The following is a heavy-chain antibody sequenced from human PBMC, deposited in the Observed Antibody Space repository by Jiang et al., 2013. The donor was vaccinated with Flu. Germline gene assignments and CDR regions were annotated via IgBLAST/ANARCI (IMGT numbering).Heavy chain of an antibody. Sequence: TLTLTCTFSGFSLITSAVGVGWIRQPPGKALEWLAVIYWDDDKFYSPSLRSRLTISKDTSKNQVVLTMTNMDPVDTATYYCARMWGGSYFDYWGQGTLVTVSS. CDR3: ARMWGGSYFDY. J-gene: IGHJ4*02. D-gene: IGHD3-10*01. V-gene: IGHV2-5*02. CDR2: IYWDDDK. CDR1: GFSLITSAVG.